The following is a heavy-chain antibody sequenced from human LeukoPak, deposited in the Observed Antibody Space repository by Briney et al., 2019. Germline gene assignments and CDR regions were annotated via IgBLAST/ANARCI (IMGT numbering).Heavy chain of an antibody. CDR1: GFTFSITA. Sequence: PGGSLRLSCAASGFTFSITAMTWVRQTPGKGLEWLSYISDSGGTMYYADSVEGRFTISRDNAKNSLYLQMNSLRAEDTALYYCAKGVGYSGYGAIDYWGQGTLVTVSS. V-gene: IGHV3-48*04. J-gene: IGHJ4*02. CDR3: AKGVGYSGYGAIDY. D-gene: IGHD5-12*01. CDR2: ISDSGGTM.